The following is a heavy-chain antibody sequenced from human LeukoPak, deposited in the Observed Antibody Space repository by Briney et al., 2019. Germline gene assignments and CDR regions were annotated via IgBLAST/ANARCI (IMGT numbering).Heavy chain of an antibody. CDR1: GGSISSSSNY. J-gene: IGHJ6*03. Sequence: TSETLSLTCSVSGGSISSSSNYWNWIRQPPGKGLEWVGSIYYSGTTYYNSSLKSRVTISEDTSKNRFSLMLTSVTAADTAVYYCARQVSDYFYYYIDVWGEGTPVIVSS. CDR2: IYYSGTT. CDR3: ARQVSDYFYYYIDV. V-gene: IGHV4-39*01.